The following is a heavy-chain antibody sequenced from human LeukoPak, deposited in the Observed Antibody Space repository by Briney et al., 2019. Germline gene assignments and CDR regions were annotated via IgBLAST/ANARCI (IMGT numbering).Heavy chain of an antibody. J-gene: IGHJ4*02. CDR3: AREAAAAPPYYFDY. CDR2: ISYDGSNK. V-gene: IGHV3-30*03. D-gene: IGHD6-13*01. CDR1: GFTFSSYG. Sequence: GGSLRLSCAASGFTFSSYGMHWVRQAPGKGLEWVAVISYDGSNKYYADSVKGRFTISRDNSKNTLYLQMNSLRAEVTAVYYCAREAAAAPPYYFDYWGQGTLVTVSS.